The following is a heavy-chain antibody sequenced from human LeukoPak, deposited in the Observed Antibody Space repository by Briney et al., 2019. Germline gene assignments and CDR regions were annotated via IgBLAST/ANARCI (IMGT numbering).Heavy chain of an antibody. CDR3: VAYGSGSYAFHM. CDR2: ISVGGSGT. V-gene: IGHV3-23*01. CDR1: GFTFRNYA. Sequence: GGSLRLSCAASGFTFRNYAMSWVRQAPGKGLEWVSGISVGGSGTFDADSVQGPFTISRDDSRNTLYLHMHTLRAEDTAVYYCVAYGSGSYAFHMWGQGTMVTVSS. D-gene: IGHD3-10*01. J-gene: IGHJ3*02.